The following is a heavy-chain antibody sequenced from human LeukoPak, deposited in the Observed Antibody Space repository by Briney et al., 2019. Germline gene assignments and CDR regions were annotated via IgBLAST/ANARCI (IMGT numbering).Heavy chain of an antibody. CDR1: GFTFSSYG. CDR2: IRYDGSNK. CDR3: ANFEYSSSPTRQNIGY. J-gene: IGHJ4*02. Sequence: GGSLRLSCAASGFTFSSYGMHWVRQAPGKGLEWVAFIRYDGSNKYYADSVKGRFTISRDNSKNTLYLQMNSLRAEDTAVYYCANFEYSSSPTRQNIGYWGQGTLVTVSS. D-gene: IGHD6-6*01. V-gene: IGHV3-30*02.